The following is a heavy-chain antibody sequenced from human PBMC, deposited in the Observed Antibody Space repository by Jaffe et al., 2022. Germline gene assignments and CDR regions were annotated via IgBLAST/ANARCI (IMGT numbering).Heavy chain of an antibody. V-gene: IGHV4-34*01. CDR2: INHSGST. J-gene: IGHJ6*03. Sequence: QVQLQQWGAGLLKPSETLSLTCAVYGGSFSGYYWSWIRQPPGKGLEWIGEINHSGSTNYNPSLKSRVTISVDTSKNQFSLKLSSVTAADTAVYYCARGPGMGDFWSGYYMHYYYYYMDVWGKGTTVTVSS. CDR3: ARGPGMGDFWSGYYMHYYYYYMDV. D-gene: IGHD3-3*01. CDR1: GGSFSGYY.